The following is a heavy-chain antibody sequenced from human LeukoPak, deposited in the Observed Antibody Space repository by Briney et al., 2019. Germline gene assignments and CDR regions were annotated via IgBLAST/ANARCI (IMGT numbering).Heavy chain of an antibody. CDR2: IIRIIGYI. V-gene: IGHV3-21*04. Sequence: GGSLRLSCAASGVTFSSYSMSRVRQAPGKGLEWVSSIIRIIGYIYYAHTLKGRVTISRDKTTSTPYMQMSSLRAEDTAVFYCERPIAAAGPFDYWGQGTLVTVSS. D-gene: IGHD6-13*01. J-gene: IGHJ4*02. CDR3: ERPIAAAGPFDY. CDR1: GVTFSSYS.